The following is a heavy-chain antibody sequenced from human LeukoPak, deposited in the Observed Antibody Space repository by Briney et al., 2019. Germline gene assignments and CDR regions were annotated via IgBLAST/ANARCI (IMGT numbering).Heavy chain of an antibody. V-gene: IGHV3-53*01. D-gene: IGHD3-22*01. J-gene: IGHJ4*02. CDR1: GFTVSSSF. CDR2: IYGGGTT. CDR3: ARGDSSTWAYFFDY. Sequence: PGGSLRLSCAISGFTVSSSFMSWVRQAPGKGLEWVSIIYGGGTTFYADSVKGRFTISRDNSDHTLYLQMNTLRAEDAAVYYCARGDSSTWAYFFDYWGQGTLVAVSS.